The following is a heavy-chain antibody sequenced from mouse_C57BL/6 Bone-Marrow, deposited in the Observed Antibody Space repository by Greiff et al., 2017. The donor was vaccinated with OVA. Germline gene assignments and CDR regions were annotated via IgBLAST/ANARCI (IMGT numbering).Heavy chain of an antibody. CDR2: INPYNGGT. CDR3: ARGGFYYGYWYFDV. Sequence: VQLQQSGPVLVKPGASVKMSCKASGYTFTDYYMNWVKQSHGKSLEWIGVINPYNGGTSYNQKFKGKATLTVDKSSSTAYMELNSLTSEDSAVYYCARGGFYYGYWYFDVWGTGTTVTVSS. D-gene: IGHD1-1*01. J-gene: IGHJ1*03. CDR1: GYTFTDYY. V-gene: IGHV1-19*01.